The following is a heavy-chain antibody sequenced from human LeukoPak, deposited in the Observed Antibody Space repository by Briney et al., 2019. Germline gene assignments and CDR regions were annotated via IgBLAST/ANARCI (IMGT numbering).Heavy chain of an antibody. CDR2: IKQDGSEK. V-gene: IGHV3-7*03. CDR1: GFTFSSYW. J-gene: IGHJ4*02. Sequence: GGSLRLSCAASGFTFSSYWMSWVRQAPGKGLEWVANIKQDGSEKYYVDSVKGRFTISRDNAKNSLYLQMNSLRADDTAVYYCARDIFPGYSSGWSFDYWGQGTLVTVSS. D-gene: IGHD6-19*01. CDR3: ARDIFPGYSSGWSFDY.